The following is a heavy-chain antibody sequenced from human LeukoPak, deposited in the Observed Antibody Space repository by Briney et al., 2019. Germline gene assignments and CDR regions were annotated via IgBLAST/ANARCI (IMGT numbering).Heavy chain of an antibody. J-gene: IGHJ4*02. Sequence: GESLKISCKGSGYSFTTYWIGWVRQMPGRGLEWMGIIYHGDADTRYSPSFQGQVTISADKSISTAYLQWRSLKASDTAMYYCARQFRDSSGYYSYDFDYWGQGTLVTVSS. V-gene: IGHV5-51*01. CDR1: GYSFTTYW. D-gene: IGHD3-22*01. CDR3: ARQFRDSSGYYSYDFDY. CDR2: IYHGDADT.